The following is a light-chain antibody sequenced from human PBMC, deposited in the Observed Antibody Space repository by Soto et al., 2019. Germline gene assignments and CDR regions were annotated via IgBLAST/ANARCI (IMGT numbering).Light chain of an antibody. Sequence: QSALTQPRSVSGSPGQSVTISCTGTSSDVGGYNYVSWDQQHPGKVPKLMIYDVDKRPSGIPDRFSGSKSGNTASLTISGLQADDEADYYCCSYAGSYTEVFGGGTKVTVL. CDR2: DVD. CDR1: SSDVGGYNY. V-gene: IGLV2-11*01. J-gene: IGLJ2*01. CDR3: CSYAGSYTEV.